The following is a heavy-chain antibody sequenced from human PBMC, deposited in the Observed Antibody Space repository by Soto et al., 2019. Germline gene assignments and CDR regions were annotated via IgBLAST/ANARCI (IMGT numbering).Heavy chain of an antibody. J-gene: IGHJ1*01. CDR2: ISGSGGST. Sequence: GGSLRLSCAASGFTFCSYAMSWVRQAPGKGLEWVSAISGSGGSTYYADSVKGRFTISRDNSENTLYLQMNSLRAEDTAVYYCAKARDYLDPFQHWGQGTLVTVSS. CDR3: AKARDYLDPFQH. CDR1: GFTFCSYA. D-gene: IGHD3-16*01. V-gene: IGHV3-23*01.